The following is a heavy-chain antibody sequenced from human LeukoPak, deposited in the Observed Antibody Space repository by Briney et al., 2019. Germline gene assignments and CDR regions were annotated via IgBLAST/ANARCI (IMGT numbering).Heavy chain of an antibody. D-gene: IGHD3-10*01. Sequence: GGSLRLSCAASGFTFSSYWMTWVRQAPGKGLEWVANIKQDGSEKYYVDSVKGRFTISRDNSKNTLYLQMNSLRAEDTAVYYCARESYYDSGFALDIWGQGTRVTVSS. CDR2: IKQDGSEK. CDR3: ARESYYDSGFALDI. CDR1: GFTFSSYW. V-gene: IGHV3-7*03. J-gene: IGHJ3*02.